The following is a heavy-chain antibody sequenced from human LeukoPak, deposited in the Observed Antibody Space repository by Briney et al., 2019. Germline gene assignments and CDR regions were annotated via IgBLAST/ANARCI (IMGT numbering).Heavy chain of an antibody. CDR2: IIPILGIA. D-gene: IGHD3-22*01. J-gene: IGHJ4*02. Sequence: ASVKVSCKASGGTFSSYAISWVRQAPGQGLEWMGRIIPILGIANYAQKFQGRVTITADKSTSTAYMELSSLRSEDTAVYYCARETSGGYYLDYWGQGTLDTVSS. CDR1: GGTFSSYA. V-gene: IGHV1-69*04. CDR3: ARETSGGYYLDY.